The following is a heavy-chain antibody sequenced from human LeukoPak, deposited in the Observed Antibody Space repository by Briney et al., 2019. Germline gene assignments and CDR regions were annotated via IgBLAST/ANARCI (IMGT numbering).Heavy chain of an antibody. Sequence: SETLSLTCAVYGGSFSGYYWSWIRQPPGKGLEWIGEINHSGSTNYNPSLKSRVTISVDTSKNQFSLKLSPVTAADTAVYYCARPNYYGSGRGFDYWGQGTLVTVSS. CDR1: GGSFSGYY. CDR2: INHSGST. CDR3: ARPNYYGSGRGFDY. J-gene: IGHJ4*02. D-gene: IGHD3-10*01. V-gene: IGHV4-34*01.